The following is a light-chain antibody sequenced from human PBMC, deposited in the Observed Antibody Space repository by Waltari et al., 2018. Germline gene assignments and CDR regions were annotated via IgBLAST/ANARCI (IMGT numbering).Light chain of an antibody. CDR1: QSLVPTDGHTY. CDR2: NVS. J-gene: IGKJ1*01. CDR3: MQATNWPLT. Sequence: DVVMTQSPPSLPVSLGQPASISCRSSQSLVPTDGHTYRKWFQQRPGQSPRRLIYNVSNRDSGVPDIVSGSGSGTAFTLKISRVEAEDVGIYYCMQATNWPLTFGQGTKVEIQ. V-gene: IGKV2-30*02.